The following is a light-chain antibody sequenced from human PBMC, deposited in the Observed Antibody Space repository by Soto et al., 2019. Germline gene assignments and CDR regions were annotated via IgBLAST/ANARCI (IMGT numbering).Light chain of an antibody. V-gene: IGLV2-14*01. CDR2: DVS. Sequence: SVLTQPASVSGSPGQSITISCTGTSSDVGAYNYDSWYQQYPGEAPKVIIYDVSHRPAGVSNRFSGSKSSNTASLTISGLQTQDEADYYCSSYTSATTYVFGTGTKVTVL. J-gene: IGLJ1*01. CDR1: SSDVGAYNY. CDR3: SSYTSATTYV.